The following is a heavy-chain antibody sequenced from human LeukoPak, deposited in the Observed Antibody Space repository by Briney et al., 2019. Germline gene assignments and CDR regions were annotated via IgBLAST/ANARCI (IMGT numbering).Heavy chain of an antibody. J-gene: IGHJ4*02. Sequence: GGSLRLSCAASGFTLSSYSMNWVRQAPGKGLEWVSSISSSSSYIYYADSVKGRFTISRDNAKNSLYLQMNSLRAEDTAVYYCARGGLYDSSGYSPFDYWGQGTLVTVSS. CDR2: ISSSSSYI. D-gene: IGHD3-22*01. V-gene: IGHV3-21*01. CDR1: GFTLSSYS. CDR3: ARGGLYDSSGYSPFDY.